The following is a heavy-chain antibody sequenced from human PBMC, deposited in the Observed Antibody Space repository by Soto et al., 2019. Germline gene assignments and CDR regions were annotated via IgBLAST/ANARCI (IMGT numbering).Heavy chain of an antibody. CDR3: ARVPRGYSYGRYYYYYGMDV. CDR1: GGSFSGYY. D-gene: IGHD5-18*01. Sequence: SETLSLTCAVYGGSFSGYYWSWIRQPPGKGLEWIGEINHSGSTNYNPSLKSRVTISVDTSKNQFSLKLSSVTAADTAVYYCARVPRGYSYGRYYYYYGMDVWGQGTTVTVSS. V-gene: IGHV4-34*01. CDR2: INHSGST. J-gene: IGHJ6*02.